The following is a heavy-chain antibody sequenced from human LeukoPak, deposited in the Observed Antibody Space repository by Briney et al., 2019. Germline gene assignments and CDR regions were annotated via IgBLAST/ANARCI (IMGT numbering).Heavy chain of an antibody. CDR2: INPNSGGT. Sequence: ASVKVSCKASGYTFTGYYMHWVRQAPGQGLEWMGWINPNSGGTNYAQKFQGRVTMTRDTSISTAYMELSRLRSDDTAVYYCARVADSSGYYSYWGQGTLVTVSS. J-gene: IGHJ4*02. CDR3: ARVADSSGYYSY. D-gene: IGHD3-22*01. V-gene: IGHV1-2*02. CDR1: GYTFTGYY.